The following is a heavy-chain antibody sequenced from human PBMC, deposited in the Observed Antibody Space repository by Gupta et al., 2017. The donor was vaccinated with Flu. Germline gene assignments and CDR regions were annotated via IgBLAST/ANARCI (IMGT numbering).Heavy chain of an antibody. Sequence: QVQLQESGPGLVKPSQTLSLTCTVSGGSISSGSYYWSWIRQPAGKGLEWIGRIYTSGSTNYNPSLKSRVTISVDTSKNQFSLKLSSVTAADTAVYYCARGPQIGYIGSWYWNWFDPWGQGTLVTVSS. J-gene: IGHJ5*02. CDR2: IYTSGST. CDR1: GGSISSGSYY. V-gene: IGHV4-61*02. D-gene: IGHD6-13*01. CDR3: ARGPQIGYIGSWYWNWFDP.